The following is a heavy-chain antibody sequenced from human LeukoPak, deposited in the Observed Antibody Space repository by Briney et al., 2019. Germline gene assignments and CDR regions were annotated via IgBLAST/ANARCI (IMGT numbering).Heavy chain of an antibody. V-gene: IGHV3-48*04. D-gene: IGHD3-3*01. CDR2: INIDSITV. J-gene: IGHJ6*03. CDR1: GFPLSSYS. CDR3: AWLFYYYMDV. Sequence: GGSLRLSCAASGFPLSSYSINWVRQAPGKGLEWVSYINIDSITVNYADSVKGRFTISRDNAKNSLYLQMNDLRVEDTGVYYCAWLFYYYMDVWGKGTTVIVSS.